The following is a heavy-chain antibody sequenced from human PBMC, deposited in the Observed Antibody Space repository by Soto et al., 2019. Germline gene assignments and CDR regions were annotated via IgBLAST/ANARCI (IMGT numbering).Heavy chain of an antibody. CDR1: GFTVSSNY. Sequence: GGSLRLSCAASGFTVSSNYMSWVRQAPGKGLEWVSVIYSGGSTYYADSVKGRFTISRDNSKNTLYLQMNSLRAEDTAVYYCARDRGYDSSGYYWAPDDFDIWGQGTMVTVS. CDR2: IYSGGST. V-gene: IGHV3-53*01. D-gene: IGHD3-22*01. CDR3: ARDRGYDSSGYYWAPDDFDI. J-gene: IGHJ3*02.